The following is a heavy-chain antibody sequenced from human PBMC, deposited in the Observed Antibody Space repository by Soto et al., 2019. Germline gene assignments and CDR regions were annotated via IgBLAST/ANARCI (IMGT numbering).Heavy chain of an antibody. CDR1: GFSFSTYA. CDR2: ISASGATT. D-gene: IGHD2-2*01. V-gene: IGHV3-23*01. Sequence: GGSLRLSCGASGFSFSTYALTWVRQVPGKGLEWVSGISASGATTYYADSVKGRFTISRDNSKNTVFLHMTSLRAEDTALYYCAKWTDTVVEAALAGGAFDIWGQGTTVTVSS. CDR3: AKWTDTVVEAALAGGAFDI. J-gene: IGHJ3*02.